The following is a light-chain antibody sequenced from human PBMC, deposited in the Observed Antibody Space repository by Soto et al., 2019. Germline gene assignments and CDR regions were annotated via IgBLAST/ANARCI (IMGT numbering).Light chain of an antibody. CDR2: GNN. V-gene: IGLV1-40*01. J-gene: IGLJ1*01. Sequence: QSVLTQPPSVSGAPGQRVSISRTGSSSNIGAGYDIHWYQQFPGKAPKLLIYGNNNRPSGFPDRFSGSKSGTSASVAITGLQAEDEADYYCQSYDSSLSGYVFGSGTKLTVL. CDR1: SSNIGAGYD. CDR3: QSYDSSLSGYV.